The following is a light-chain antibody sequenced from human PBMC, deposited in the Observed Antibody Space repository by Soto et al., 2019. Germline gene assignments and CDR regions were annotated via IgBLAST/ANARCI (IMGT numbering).Light chain of an antibody. V-gene: IGLV1-44*01. CDR3: AAWDDSLNYVV. Sequence: QSVLTQPPSASGTPGQRVTISCSGSSSNIGSNTVNWYQQLPGTAPKLLIYSNNQRPSGVPDRFSGSKSGISASLAISGLQSEDEADYYCAAWDDSLNYVVFGGGTKLTVL. J-gene: IGLJ2*01. CDR1: SSNIGSNT. CDR2: SNN.